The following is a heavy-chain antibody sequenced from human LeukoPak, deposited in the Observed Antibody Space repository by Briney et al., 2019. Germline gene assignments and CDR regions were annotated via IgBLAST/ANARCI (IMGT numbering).Heavy chain of an antibody. CDR3: ARSLSTAGIDY. Sequence: PVQTLSLTCAVSGYSITTGRYWGWIRQPPGKGLEWIGSIYQSGTTHYNPSLKSRVTISVDKSKNQFSLNLRSVTAPDTAVYYCARSLSTAGIDYWGQGTLVTVYS. D-gene: IGHD2-2*01. V-gene: IGHV4-38-2*01. CDR1: GYSITTGRY. CDR2: IYQSGTT. J-gene: IGHJ4*02.